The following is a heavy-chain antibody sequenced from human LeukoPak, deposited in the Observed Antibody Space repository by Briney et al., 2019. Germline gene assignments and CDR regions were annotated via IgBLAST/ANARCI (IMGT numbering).Heavy chain of an antibody. D-gene: IGHD3-9*01. CDR2: ISSSSSYI. V-gene: IGHV3-21*01. J-gene: IGHJ4*02. CDR3: AREVGYYDILTGKIDY. Sequence: PGGSLRLSCAASGFTFSSYSMNWVRQAPGKGLEWVSSISSSSSYIYYADSVKGRFTLTRGTAKNSLYLQMNSLRAEDTAVYYCAREVGYYDILTGKIDYWGQGTLVTVSS. CDR1: GFTFSSYS.